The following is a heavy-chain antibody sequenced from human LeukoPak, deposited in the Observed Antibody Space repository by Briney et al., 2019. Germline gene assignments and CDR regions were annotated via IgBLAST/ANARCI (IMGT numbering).Heavy chain of an antibody. Sequence: GGSLRLSCAASGFTFSSYAMSWVRQAPGKGLEWVSAISGSGGSTYYGDSVKGRFTTSRDNSKNTLYLQMNSLRAEDTAVYYCAKDAYSSGWYDYWGQGTLVTVSS. D-gene: IGHD6-19*01. CDR1: GFTFSSYA. CDR3: AKDAYSSGWYDY. V-gene: IGHV3-23*01. J-gene: IGHJ4*02. CDR2: ISGSGGST.